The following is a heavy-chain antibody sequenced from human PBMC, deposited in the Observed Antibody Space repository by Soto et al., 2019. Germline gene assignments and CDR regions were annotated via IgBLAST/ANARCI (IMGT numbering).Heavy chain of an antibody. D-gene: IGHD6-19*01. CDR3: ARQWLPNNYYYDYIDV. CDR2: IYYSGST. J-gene: IGHJ6*02. V-gene: IGHV4-61*01. CDR1: GGSVSSNSYY. Sequence: PSETLSLTCTVSGGSVSSNSYYWSWIRQYPGKGLEWLGYIYYSGSTSYNPSLKSRVTISVDTSKNQFSLNLYSVTAADTAVYVCARQWLPNNYYYDYIDVWGQGTTVTVSS.